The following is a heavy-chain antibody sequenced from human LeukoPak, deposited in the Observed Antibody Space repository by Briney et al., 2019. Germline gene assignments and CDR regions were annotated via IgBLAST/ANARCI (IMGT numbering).Heavy chain of an antibody. J-gene: IGHJ4*02. D-gene: IGHD6-13*01. CDR2: IYYSGST. CDR3: ARDWSDGAAAGSY. V-gene: IGHV4-61*01. Sequence: SETLSLTCTVSGGSVSSGSYYWSWIRQPPGKGLEWIGYIYYSGSTNYNPSLKSRVTISVDTSKNQFSLKLSSVTAADTAVYYCARDWSDGAAAGSYWGQGTLVTVSS. CDR1: GGSVSSGSYY.